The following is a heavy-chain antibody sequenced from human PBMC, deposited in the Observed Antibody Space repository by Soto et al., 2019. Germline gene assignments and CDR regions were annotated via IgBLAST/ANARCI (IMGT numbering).Heavy chain of an antibody. CDR2: ISGSGGST. J-gene: IGHJ4*02. CDR3: AKDPTASSSWYSY. CDR1: GFTFSSYA. Sequence: GGSLRLSCAASGFTFSSYAMSWVRQAPGKGLEWVSAISGSGGSTYYADSVKGRFAISRDNSKNTLYLQMNSLRAEDTAVYYCAKDPTASSSWYSYWGQGTLVTVSS. V-gene: IGHV3-23*01. D-gene: IGHD6-13*01.